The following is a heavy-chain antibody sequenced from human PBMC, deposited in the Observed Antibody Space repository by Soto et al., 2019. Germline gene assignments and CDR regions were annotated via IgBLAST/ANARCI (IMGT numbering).Heavy chain of an antibody. J-gene: IGHJ6*02. D-gene: IGHD3-3*01. Sequence: SVKVSCKASGGTFSSYAISWVRQAPGQGLEWMGGIIPIFGTANYAQKFQGRVTITADESTSTAYMELSSLRSEDTAVYYCARGYDFWSGYYRYYYGMDVWGQGTTVTVYS. CDR3: ARGYDFWSGYYRYYYGMDV. CDR1: GGTFSSYA. V-gene: IGHV1-69*13. CDR2: IIPIFGTA.